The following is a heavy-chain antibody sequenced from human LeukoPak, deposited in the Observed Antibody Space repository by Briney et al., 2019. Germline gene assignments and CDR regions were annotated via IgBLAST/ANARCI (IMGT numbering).Heavy chain of an antibody. Sequence: GGSLRLSCAASGFTFSSYGMHWVRQAPGKGLEWVAVISYDGSNKYYADSVKGRFTISRDNSKNTLYLQMNSLRGEDTAVYYCVRGDLRLPRSTPDCWGQGTLVTVSS. J-gene: IGHJ4*02. D-gene: IGHD5/OR15-5a*01. CDR3: VRGDLRLPRSTPDC. CDR2: ISYDGSNK. V-gene: IGHV3-30*03. CDR1: GFTFSSYG.